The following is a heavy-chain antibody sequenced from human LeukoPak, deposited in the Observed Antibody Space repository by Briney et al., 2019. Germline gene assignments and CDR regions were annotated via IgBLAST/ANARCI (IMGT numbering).Heavy chain of an antibody. CDR2: ISAYNGNT. J-gene: IGHJ3*02. CDR1: GYRFTSYY. V-gene: IGHV1-18*04. D-gene: IGHD3-3*01. CDR3: ARDRGGGFYVFDI. Sequence: ASVKVSCKASGYRFTSYYINWVRQAPGQGLEWMGWISAYNGNTNYAQKLQGRVTMTTDTSTSTAYMELRSLRSDDTAVYYCARDRGGGFYVFDIWGQGTMVTVSS.